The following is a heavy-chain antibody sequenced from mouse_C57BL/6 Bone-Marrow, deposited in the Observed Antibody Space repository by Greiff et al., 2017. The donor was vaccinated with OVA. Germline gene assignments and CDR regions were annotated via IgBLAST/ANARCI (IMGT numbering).Heavy chain of an antibody. CDR1: GFNIKDDY. V-gene: IGHV14-4*01. CDR3: TTVYSNHWYFDV. CDR2: IDPENGDT. J-gene: IGHJ1*03. D-gene: IGHD2-5*01. Sequence: VHVKQSGAELVRPGASVKLSCTASGFNIKDDYMHWVKQRPEQGLAWIGWIDPENGDTEYASKFQGKATITADTSSNTAYLQLKSLTSEDTAVDFCTTVYSNHWYFDVWGTGTTVTVSS.